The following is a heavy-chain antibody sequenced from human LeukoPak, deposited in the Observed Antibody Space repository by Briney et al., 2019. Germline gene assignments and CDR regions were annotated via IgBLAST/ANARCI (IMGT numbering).Heavy chain of an antibody. CDR1: GFAFSSYG. V-gene: IGHV3-30*02. D-gene: IGHD1-7*01. Sequence: PGGSLRLSCAASGFAFSSYGMHWVRQAPGKGLEWVTFIQYDGGNEYYADSVKGRFTISRDNSKNTLYLQMNSLRAEDTAVYYCAKDLNWNYGLSYFDYWGQGTLVTVSS. CDR3: AKDLNWNYGLSYFDY. J-gene: IGHJ4*02. CDR2: IQYDGGNE.